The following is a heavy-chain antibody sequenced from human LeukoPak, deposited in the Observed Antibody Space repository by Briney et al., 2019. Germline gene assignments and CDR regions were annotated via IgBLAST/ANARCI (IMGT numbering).Heavy chain of an antibody. CDR3: ATLSIAAAGTPSAFDY. CDR2: IYYSGST. J-gene: IGHJ4*02. CDR1: GGSISSYY. Sequence: SETLSLTCTVSGGSISSYYWSWIRQPPGKGLEWIGYIYYSGSTNYNPSLKSRVTISVDTSKNQFSLKLSSVTAADTAVYYCATLSIAAAGTPSAFDYWGQGTLVTVSS. V-gene: IGHV4-59*08. D-gene: IGHD6-13*01.